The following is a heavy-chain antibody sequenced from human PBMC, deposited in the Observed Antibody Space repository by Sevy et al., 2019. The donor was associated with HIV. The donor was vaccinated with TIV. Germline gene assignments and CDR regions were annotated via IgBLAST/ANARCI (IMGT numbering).Heavy chain of an antibody. V-gene: IGHV3-23*01. Sequence: GGSLRLSCAASGFTFSRYAMNWLRQAPGKGLEWVSTISGSGGSTYYADSVKGRFTISRDNSKNTLDLQMNSLRAEDAAVYYCAKARGDSVLMVYGFAFDIWGEGRMVTVSS. CDR3: AKARGDSVLMVYGFAFDI. CDR1: GFTFSRYA. J-gene: IGHJ3*02. D-gene: IGHD2-8*01. CDR2: ISGSGGST.